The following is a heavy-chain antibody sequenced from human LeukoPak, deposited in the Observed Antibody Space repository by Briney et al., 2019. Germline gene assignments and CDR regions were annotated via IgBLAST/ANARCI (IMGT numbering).Heavy chain of an antibody. V-gene: IGHV4-59*01. Sequence: SETLSLTCSVSGGSISGFFWSWIRQPPGKGLEWIGYIYYSGSTTYTPSLKTRVAMSVDTSKNQFSLKLISVTAADTAVYYCARTYPEGRNWFDPWGQGTLVTVSS. CDR2: IYYSGST. CDR3: ARTYPEGRNWFDP. D-gene: IGHD1-14*01. CDR1: GGSISGFF. J-gene: IGHJ5*02.